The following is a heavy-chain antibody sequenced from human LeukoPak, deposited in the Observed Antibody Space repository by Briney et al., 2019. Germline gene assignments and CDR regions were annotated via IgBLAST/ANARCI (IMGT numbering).Heavy chain of an antibody. Sequence: ASVQVSCKASGYSFTEHYIYWVRQAPGQGLEWVGRINCNSGDANSAQKFQGRVTMTRDTSVSTAYMDLSSVTSDDTDVYFCARSAGHCSNGICFTDYYMDVWGRGTTLIVSS. CDR1: GYSFTEHY. D-gene: IGHD2-8*01. CDR2: INCNSGDA. J-gene: IGHJ6*03. CDR3: ARSAGHCSNGICFTDYYMDV. V-gene: IGHV1-2*02.